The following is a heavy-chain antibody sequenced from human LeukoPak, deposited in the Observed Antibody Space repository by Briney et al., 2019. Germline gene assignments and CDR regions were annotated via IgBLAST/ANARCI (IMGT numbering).Heavy chain of an antibody. J-gene: IGHJ4*02. CDR3: ARDEVGVGATHDY. CDR2: ISEDGSST. V-gene: IGHV3-74*01. D-gene: IGHD1-26*01. CDR1: GFTFSSYW. Sequence: PGGSLRRSCAASGFTFSSYWMHWVRQAPGKGLVWVSRISEDGSSTYYADSVKGRFTISRDNAKNTLYLQMNSLRAEDTAVYYCARDEVGVGATHDYWGQGTLVTVSS.